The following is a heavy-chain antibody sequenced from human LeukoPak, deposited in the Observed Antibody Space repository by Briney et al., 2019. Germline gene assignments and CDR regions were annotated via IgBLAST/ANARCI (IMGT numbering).Heavy chain of an antibody. Sequence: GGSLRLSCAASGFTFSTYAINWVRQAPGKGLQWVSGISGGGDKAYYADSVNGRFTISRDNSKSTVSLQMSSLRAEDTALYYCVKDLALAGTGGGFDVWGQGTRVAVSS. V-gene: IGHV3-23*01. D-gene: IGHD6-19*01. CDR2: ISGGGDKA. CDR3: VKDLALAGTGGGFDV. CDR1: GFTFSTYA. J-gene: IGHJ3*01.